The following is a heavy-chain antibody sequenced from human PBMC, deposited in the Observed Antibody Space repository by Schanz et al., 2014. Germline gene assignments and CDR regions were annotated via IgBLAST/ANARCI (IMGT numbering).Heavy chain of an antibody. Sequence: QAQLMEFGGGVVQPGTSLILSCSVSGFSLNTYGIHWFRQPAGKGLEWVAVIWNNGVTKYYADSVRGRFTISRDRFQNTLYLRMSSLRAEDTAVYYCARPRCDYGEVDYWGQGTLVTVSS. V-gene: IGHV3-33*01. CDR1: GFSLNTYG. CDR2: IWNNGVTK. CDR3: ARPRCDYGEVDY. J-gene: IGHJ4*02. D-gene: IGHD4-17*01.